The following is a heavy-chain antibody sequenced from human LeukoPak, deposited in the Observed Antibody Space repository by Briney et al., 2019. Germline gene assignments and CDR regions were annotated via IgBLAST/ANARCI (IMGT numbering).Heavy chain of an antibody. J-gene: IGHJ4*02. CDR2: IYYSRST. Sequence: SETLSLTCTVSDGSISSYYWSWIRQPPGKGLEWIGYIYYSRSTNYNPSLKSRVTISVDTSKNQFSLKLSSVTAADTAVYYCARARSRVIAAAQWGQGTLVTVSS. D-gene: IGHD6-13*01. V-gene: IGHV4-59*08. CDR3: ARARSRVIAAAQ. CDR1: DGSISSYY.